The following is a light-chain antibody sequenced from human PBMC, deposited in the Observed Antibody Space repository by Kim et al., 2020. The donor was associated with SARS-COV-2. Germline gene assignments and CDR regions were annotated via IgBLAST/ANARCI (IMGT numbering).Light chain of an antibody. CDR3: QQANSFPIT. V-gene: IGKV1-12*01. CDR1: QGISSG. J-gene: IGKJ5*01. Sequence: ASVGDRVTITCRASQGISSGLAWYQQKAGKAPKLLIYAASSLHTGVPSRFSGRGSGTDFTLTISSLQPEDVATYYCQQANSFPITFGQGTRLEIK. CDR2: AAS.